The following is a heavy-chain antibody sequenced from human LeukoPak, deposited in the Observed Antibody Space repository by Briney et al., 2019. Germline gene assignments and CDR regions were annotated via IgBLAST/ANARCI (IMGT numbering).Heavy chain of an antibody. Sequence: ASVKVSCKASGYTFTSYGISWVRRAPGQGLEWMGWISAYNGNTNYAQKLQGRVTMTTDTSTSTAYMELRSLRSDDTAVYYCARVRAVAGYYYYGMDVWGQGTTVTVSS. CDR3: ARVRAVAGYYYYGMDV. V-gene: IGHV1-18*01. CDR2: ISAYNGNT. CDR1: GYTFTSYG. D-gene: IGHD6-19*01. J-gene: IGHJ6*02.